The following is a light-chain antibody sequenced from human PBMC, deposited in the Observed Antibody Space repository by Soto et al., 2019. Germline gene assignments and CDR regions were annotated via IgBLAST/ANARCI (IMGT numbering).Light chain of an antibody. CDR3: QQYGSSPLT. CDR2: GAS. J-gene: IGKJ4*01. V-gene: IGKV3-20*01. Sequence: EIVLTQSPGTLSLSPGERATLSCRASQSVSSSYLAWYQQKPCQAPRLLIYGASSRATGIPDRFSGSGSGTDFTLTISRLEPEDFAVYYCQQYGSSPLTFGGVTMVEIK. CDR1: QSVSSSY.